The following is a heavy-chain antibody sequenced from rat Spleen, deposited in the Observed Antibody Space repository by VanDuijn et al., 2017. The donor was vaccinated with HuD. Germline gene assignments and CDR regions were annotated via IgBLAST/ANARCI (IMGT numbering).Heavy chain of an antibody. Sequence: EVQLVESGGGLVQPGRSMKLSCAALGFTFSNYYMAWVRQAPTKGLEWVASISTGCGNTYYRDSVKGRFTISRDNAKSTLYLQMDSLRSEVTATYYCARSPPGNYYSDCFDYWGEGVMVTVSS. CDR1: GFTFSNYY. J-gene: IGHJ2*01. CDR3: ARSPPGNYYSDCFDY. V-gene: IGHV5-25*01. CDR2: ISTGCGNT. D-gene: IGHD1-12*02.